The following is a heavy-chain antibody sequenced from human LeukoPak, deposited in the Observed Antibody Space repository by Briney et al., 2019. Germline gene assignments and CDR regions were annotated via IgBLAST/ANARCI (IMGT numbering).Heavy chain of an antibody. CDR2: ISYDGSNK. Sequence: GGSLRLSCLASGFTFSNYAMSWVRQAPGKGLEWVAVISYDGSNKYYADSVKGRFTISRDNSKNTLYLQMNSLRAEDTAVYYCAKDRSRTTMVLPTWGQGTLVTVSS. J-gene: IGHJ5*02. CDR1: GFTFSNYA. CDR3: AKDRSRTTMVLPT. V-gene: IGHV3-30*18. D-gene: IGHD4-23*01.